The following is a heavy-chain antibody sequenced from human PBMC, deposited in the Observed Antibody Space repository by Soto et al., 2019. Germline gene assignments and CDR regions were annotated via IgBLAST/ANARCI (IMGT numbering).Heavy chain of an antibody. CDR3: AKELGRQTYYDFWSGYYTGMDV. V-gene: IGHV3-23*01. CDR2: ISGSGGST. D-gene: IGHD3-3*01. CDR1: GFTFSSYA. Sequence: GGSLRLSCAASGFTFSSYAMSWVRQAPGKGLEWVSAISGSGGSTYYADSVKGRFTISRDNSKNTLYLQMNSLRVEDTAVYYCAKELGRQTYYDFWSGYYTGMDVWGQGTTVTVSS. J-gene: IGHJ6*02.